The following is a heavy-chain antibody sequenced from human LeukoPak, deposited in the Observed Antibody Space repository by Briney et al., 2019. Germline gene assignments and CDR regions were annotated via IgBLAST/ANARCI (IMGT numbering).Heavy chain of an antibody. CDR3: ARGGSWFDV. Sequence: PGGSLRLSCAASGFTSINYWMSWARQAPGKGLEWVAKIKQSGSEKNYVVSVKDRFTISRDNAENSLYLQVNSLGAEDTAVYYCARGGSWFDVWGQGTLVTVSS. V-gene: IGHV3-7*01. CDR2: IKQSGSEK. D-gene: IGHD5-12*01. CDR1: GFTSINYW. J-gene: IGHJ5*02.